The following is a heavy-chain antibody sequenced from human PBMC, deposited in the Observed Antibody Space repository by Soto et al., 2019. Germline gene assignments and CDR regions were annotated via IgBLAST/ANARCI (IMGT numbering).Heavy chain of an antibody. CDR3: ARDGLRHSAFDI. Sequence: EVQLVESGGGLVQPGGSLRLSCAASGFTFSSYAMHWVRQAPGQGLEYVSAISSTGGSTHYANSVKGRFTISRDNSKNTLYLQMGSLRAEDMAVYYCARDGLRHSAFDIWGQGTMVTVSS. CDR2: ISSTGGST. V-gene: IGHV3-64*01. D-gene: IGHD4-17*01. CDR1: GFTFSSYA. J-gene: IGHJ3*02.